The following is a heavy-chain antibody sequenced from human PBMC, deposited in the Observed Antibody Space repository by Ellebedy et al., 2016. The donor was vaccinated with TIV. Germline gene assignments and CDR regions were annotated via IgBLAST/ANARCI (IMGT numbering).Heavy chain of an antibody. D-gene: IGHD2-15*01. CDR3: ASLDCSGGSCYLDY. V-gene: IGHV5-51*01. J-gene: IGHJ4*02. CDR1: GNSFTNYY. CDR2: ILPADSDT. Sequence: GESLKISCKGSGNSFTNYYVGWVRQMPGKGLELMGLILPADSDTRYNPSFKGQVTVSADKSVATAYLQWSSLKASDSAVYYCASLDCSGGSCYLDYWGQGTLVTVSS.